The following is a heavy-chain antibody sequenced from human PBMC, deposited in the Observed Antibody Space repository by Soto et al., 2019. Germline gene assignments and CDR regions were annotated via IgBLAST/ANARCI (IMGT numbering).Heavy chain of an antibody. CDR2: IKQDGNEK. V-gene: IGHV3-7*01. D-gene: IGHD6-19*01. CDR1: GFTFSDYW. J-gene: IGHJ3*02. CDR3: ARGLGSSGWYCPWDAFDI. Sequence: EVQLVESGGGLVQPGGSLRLSCAVSGFTFSDYWMSWVRQAPGKGLEWVANIKQDGNEKYYVDSVKGRFTISRDNAKNSRYLQMSSLRAEDTAVYYCARGLGSSGWYCPWDAFDIWGQGTMVTVSS.